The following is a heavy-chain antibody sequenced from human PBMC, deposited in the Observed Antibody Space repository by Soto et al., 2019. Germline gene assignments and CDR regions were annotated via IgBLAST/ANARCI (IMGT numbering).Heavy chain of an antibody. D-gene: IGHD3-10*01. J-gene: IGHJ4*02. CDR2: VDPNDSFA. V-gene: IGHV5-10-1*01. CDR3: ARHQSGSGNSNFDF. CDR1: EYSFPIYS. Sequence: LKISCQAFEYSFPIYSISWVRQMPGAGLEWMGRVDPNDSFATYSPSFQGHVTISVDKSTNIVYLQWRSLRASDTATYYCARHQSGSGNSNFDFWGQGTPVTV.